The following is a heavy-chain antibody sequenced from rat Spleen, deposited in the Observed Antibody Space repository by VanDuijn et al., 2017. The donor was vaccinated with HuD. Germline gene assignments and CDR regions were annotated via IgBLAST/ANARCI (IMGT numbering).Heavy chain of an antibody. J-gene: IGHJ3*01. Sequence: EVQLQESGPGLVKPSQSLSLTCSVTGYSITSNYWGWIRKFPGNKMEWMGYISYSGTTGYNPSLKSRISITRDTSKNQFFLQLNSITADDTATYYCASAVRGTDWFAYWGQGTLVTVSS. CDR2: ISYSGTT. V-gene: IGHV3-1*01. CDR1: GYSITSNY. D-gene: IGHD4-3*01. CDR3: ASAVRGTDWFAY.